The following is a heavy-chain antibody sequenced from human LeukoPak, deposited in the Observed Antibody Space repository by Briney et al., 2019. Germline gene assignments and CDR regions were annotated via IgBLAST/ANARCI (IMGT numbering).Heavy chain of an antibody. D-gene: IGHD2-21*02. CDR2: ISYTGST. J-gene: IGHJ4*02. CDR1: GGSITTYY. Sequence: SETLSLTCTVSGGSITTYYWTWIRQPPGKGLEWIGYISYTGSTNYNPSLKSRVTISVDTSKNQFPLRLSSVTAADTAVYYCARSRGGVTLDYWGQGTLVTVSS. CDR3: ARSRGGVTLDY. V-gene: IGHV4-59*08.